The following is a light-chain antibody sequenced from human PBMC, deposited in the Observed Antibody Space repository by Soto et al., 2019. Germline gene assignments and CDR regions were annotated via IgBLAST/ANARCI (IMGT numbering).Light chain of an antibody. Sequence: DIVMTQSPLSLPVTPGEPASISCRSSQSLLHSNGYNYLDWYLQKPGQSPQLLIYLGSNRASGVPDRLRGRGSGTDFTLKISRVEAEDVGVYYCMQALQTPYTFGQGTKLEIK. V-gene: IGKV2-28*01. CDR3: MQALQTPYT. CDR2: LGS. CDR1: QSLLHSNGYNY. J-gene: IGKJ2*01.